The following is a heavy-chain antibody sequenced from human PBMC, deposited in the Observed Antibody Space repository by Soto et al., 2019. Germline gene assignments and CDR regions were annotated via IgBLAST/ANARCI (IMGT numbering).Heavy chain of an antibody. J-gene: IGHJ4*02. CDR3: ARGYYDSSGYFTFDY. CDR1: GFTFSSYS. CDR2: ISSSSTI. V-gene: IGHV3-48*02. Sequence: GGSLRLSCAASGFTFSSYSMNWVRQAPGKGLEWVSYISSSSTIYYADSVKGRFTISRDNAKNSLYLQMNSLRDEDTAVYYCARGYYDSSGYFTFDYWGQGTLVTVSS. D-gene: IGHD3-22*01.